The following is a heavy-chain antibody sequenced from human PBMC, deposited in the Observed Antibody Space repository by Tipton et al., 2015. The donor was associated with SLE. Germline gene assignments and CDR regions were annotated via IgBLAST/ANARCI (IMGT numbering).Heavy chain of an antibody. Sequence: SLRLSCAASGFTFSTYTLHWVRQAPGKGLEWVAVVSYDGSDKYYADSVKGRFTISRDNSNNTLYLQMNSLRAEDTAVYYCVREGDTAFDYWGQGTLVTVSS. D-gene: IGHD5-18*01. CDR2: VSYDGSDK. CDR3: VREGDTAFDY. J-gene: IGHJ4*02. CDR1: GFTFSTYT. V-gene: IGHV3-30*04.